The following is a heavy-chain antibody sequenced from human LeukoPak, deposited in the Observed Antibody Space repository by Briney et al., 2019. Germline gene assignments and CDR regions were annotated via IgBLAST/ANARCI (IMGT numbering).Heavy chain of an antibody. CDR1: GGTFSSYA. D-gene: IGHD3-10*01. V-gene: IGHV1-69*05. Sequence: ASVKVSCKASGGTFSSYAISWVRQAPGQGLEWMGGIIPIFGTANYAQKFQGRVTMTRDTSISTAYMELRGLRSEDTAVYYCVRDGEGVAISVNYWFDPWGQGTLVTVSS. CDR3: VRDGEGVAISVNYWFDP. CDR2: IIPIFGTA. J-gene: IGHJ5*02.